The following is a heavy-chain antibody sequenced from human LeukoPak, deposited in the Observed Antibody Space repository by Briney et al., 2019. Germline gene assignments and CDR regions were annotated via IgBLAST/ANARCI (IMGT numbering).Heavy chain of an antibody. J-gene: IGHJ4*02. CDR2: TSDDGGNQ. CDR1: GFTFSSHA. CDR3: ARGGAVDTAMVNDY. D-gene: IGHD5-18*01. Sequence: PGGSLRLSCAASGFTFSSHALHWVRQAPGMGLAWVAVTSDDGGNQYYLESVKGRFTISRDNSKNTLYLQMNSLRAEDTAVYYCARGGAVDTAMVNDYWGQGTLVTVSS. V-gene: IGHV3-30*04.